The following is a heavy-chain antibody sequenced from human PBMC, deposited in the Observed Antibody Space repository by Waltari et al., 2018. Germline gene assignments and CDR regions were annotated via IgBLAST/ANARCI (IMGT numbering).Heavy chain of an antibody. CDR3: ATIFGAAFDY. Sequence: QVQLKESGPGLVLPSETLSRTCTVSGYSISVGYYWAWIRQSPDKGLEWIGNIYHYGTTSYNLSLKSRVTISVDTSKNQFSLRLISMTAADTAVYYCATIFGAAFDYWGQGIPVAVSS. J-gene: IGHJ4*02. CDR1: GYSISVGYY. CDR2: IYHYGTT. V-gene: IGHV4-38-2*02. D-gene: IGHD3-3*01.